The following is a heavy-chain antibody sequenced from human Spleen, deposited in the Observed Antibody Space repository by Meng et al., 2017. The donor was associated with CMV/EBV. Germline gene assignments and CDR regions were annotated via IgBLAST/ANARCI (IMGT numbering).Heavy chain of an antibody. V-gene: IGHV1-2*02. CDR1: GYTFTGYY. CDR2: INPNSGGT. Sequence: QGQLVQSGAEVKKPGHSVKVSCKASGYTFTGYYMHLVRQAPGQGLEWMGWINPNSGGTNYAQKFQGRVTMTRDTSISTAYMELSRLRSDDTAVYYCASLTYYYDSSGYYPPDYWGQGTLVTVSS. D-gene: IGHD3-22*01. J-gene: IGHJ4*02. CDR3: ASLTYYYDSSGYYPPDY.